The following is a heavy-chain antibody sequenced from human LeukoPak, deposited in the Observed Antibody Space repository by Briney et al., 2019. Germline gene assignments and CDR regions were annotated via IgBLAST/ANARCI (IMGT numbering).Heavy chain of an antibody. Sequence: GGSLRLSCAASGCTFSRYWMHWVRQAPGKGLEWVSRINGDESSPSYADSVKGRFTISRDNAKDTLYLQMNSLRAEDSAEYFCARSNWNYDYWGQGTLVTVSS. V-gene: IGHV3-74*01. CDR2: INGDESSP. CDR1: GCTFSRYW. CDR3: ARSNWNYDY. D-gene: IGHD1-7*01. J-gene: IGHJ4*02.